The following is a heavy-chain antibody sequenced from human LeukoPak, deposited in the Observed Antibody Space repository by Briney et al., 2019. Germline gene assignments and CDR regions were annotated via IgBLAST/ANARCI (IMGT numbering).Heavy chain of an antibody. Sequence: SETLSLTCTVSGGSVSSGSYYWSWIRQPPGKGLEWIGYIYYSGSTNYNPSLKSRVTISVDTSKNQFSLKLSSVTAADTAVYYCARGYDYNFDYWGQGTLVTVSS. CDR1: GGSVSSGSYY. D-gene: IGHD5-12*01. V-gene: IGHV4-61*01. CDR2: IYYSGST. J-gene: IGHJ4*02. CDR3: ARGYDYNFDY.